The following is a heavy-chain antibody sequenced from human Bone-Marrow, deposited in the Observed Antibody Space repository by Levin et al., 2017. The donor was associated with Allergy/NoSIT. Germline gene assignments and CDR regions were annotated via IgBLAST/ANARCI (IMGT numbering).Heavy chain of an antibody. Sequence: SETLSLTCAVSGYSISSGCYWVWIRQPPGKGLEWIGSIYYIGNTYYNPSLKSRVTISVDTSKNQFSLKLSSVTAADTAVYYCAREGTPQSWDYWGQGALVTVSS. CDR3: AREGTPQSWDY. V-gene: IGHV4-38-2*02. CDR2: IYYIGNT. D-gene: IGHD1-14*01. J-gene: IGHJ4*02. CDR1: GYSISSGCY.